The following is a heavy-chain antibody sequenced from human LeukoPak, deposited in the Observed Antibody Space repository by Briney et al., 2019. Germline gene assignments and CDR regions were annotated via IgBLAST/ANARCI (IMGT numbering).Heavy chain of an antibody. CDR2: ISSSSTI. J-gene: IGHJ4*02. Sequence: GGSLRLSCAASGFTFSSYSMNWVRQAPGKGLEWVSYISSSSTIYYADSVKGRFTISRDNAKNSLYLQMDSVRVEDTAVYYCAGGSGWTTTYWGQGTLVTVSS. V-gene: IGHV3-21*05. D-gene: IGHD3-22*01. CDR1: GFTFSSYS. CDR3: AGGSGWTTTY.